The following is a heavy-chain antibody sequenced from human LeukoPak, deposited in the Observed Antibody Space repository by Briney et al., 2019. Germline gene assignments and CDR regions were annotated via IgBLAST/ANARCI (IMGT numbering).Heavy chain of an antibody. J-gene: IGHJ3*02. D-gene: IGHD3-10*01. CDR1: GSTFSSYE. Sequence: PGGSLRLSCAGSGSTFSSYEMNWVRQAPGKGLEWVTYITSGGSATYYADSVKGRFTISRDNAKNSLYLQMNNLRAEDTALYYCVREGKRNAFDIWGQGTMVTVSS. CDR2: ITSGGSAT. V-gene: IGHV3-48*03. CDR3: VREGKRNAFDI.